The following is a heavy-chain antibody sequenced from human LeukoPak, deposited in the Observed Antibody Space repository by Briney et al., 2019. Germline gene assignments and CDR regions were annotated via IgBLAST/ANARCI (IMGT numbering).Heavy chain of an antibody. J-gene: IGHJ6*03. Sequence: ASVKVSCKASGYTFTSYGISWVRQAPGQGLEWMGWISAYNGNTNYAQKLQGRVTMTTDTSTSTAYMELRSLRSDDTAVYYCARVVYCSGGSCYLLPYYYYYYMDVWGQGTLVTVSS. V-gene: IGHV1-18*01. CDR2: ISAYNGNT. CDR1: GYTFTSYG. CDR3: ARVVYCSGGSCYLLPYYYYYYMDV. D-gene: IGHD2-15*01.